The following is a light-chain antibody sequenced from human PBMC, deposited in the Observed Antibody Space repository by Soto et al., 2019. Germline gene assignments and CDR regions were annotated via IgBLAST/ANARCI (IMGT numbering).Light chain of an antibody. Sequence: EIVMTQYPATLSVCPGERATLSCRDSHSVTRNLVWYQQKSAHAPRLLIYGESTRATGIPSRFSGSGSGTAFTLTISSLPSEYFAVYYCKQYSTWPETFGQGTKLEIQ. V-gene: IGKV3-15*01. CDR1: HSVTRN. J-gene: IGKJ2*01. CDR3: KQYSTWPET. CDR2: GES.